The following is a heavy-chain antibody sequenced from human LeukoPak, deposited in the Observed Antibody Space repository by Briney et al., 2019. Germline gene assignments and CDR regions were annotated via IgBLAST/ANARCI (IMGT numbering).Heavy chain of an antibody. J-gene: IGHJ4*02. Sequence: GGSLRLSCAASGFTFSSYGMHWVRQAPGKGLEWVAFIRYDGSNKYYADSVKGRFTISRDNSKNTLCLQMNSLRAEDTAVYYCAKDERSYYDFWSGYLVYWGQGTLVTVSS. D-gene: IGHD3-3*01. V-gene: IGHV3-30*02. CDR2: IRYDGSNK. CDR3: AKDERSYYDFWSGYLVY. CDR1: GFTFSSYG.